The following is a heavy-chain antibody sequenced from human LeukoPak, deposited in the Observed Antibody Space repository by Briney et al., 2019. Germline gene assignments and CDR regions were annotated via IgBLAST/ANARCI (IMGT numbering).Heavy chain of an antibody. CDR1: GGSISSYY. V-gene: IGHV4-59*01. CDR2: IYYSGST. CDR3: ARHPMYSNHDAFDI. Sequence: PSETLSPTCTVSGGSISSYYWSWIRQPPGRGLEWIGYIYYSGSTNYNPSLKSRVTISVDTSKNQFSLKLSSVTAADTAVYYCARHPMYSNHDAFDIWGQGTMVTVSS. J-gene: IGHJ3*02. D-gene: IGHD6-13*01.